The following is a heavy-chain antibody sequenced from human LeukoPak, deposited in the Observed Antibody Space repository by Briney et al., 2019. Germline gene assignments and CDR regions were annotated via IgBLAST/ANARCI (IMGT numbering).Heavy chain of an antibody. CDR2: IHSSTSK. V-gene: IGHV4-4*07. J-gene: IGHJ6*02. Sequence: PSETLSLTCTVSGGSIGSYYWSWIRQPAGKGLEWIGRIHSSTSKNYNPSIKSRVTMSLDTSKNQFSLKVDSVTAADTAVYYCARENRRWLQFLRYYGMDVWGQGTTVTVSS. CDR1: GGSIGSYY. CDR3: ARENRRWLQFLRYYGMDV. D-gene: IGHD5-24*01.